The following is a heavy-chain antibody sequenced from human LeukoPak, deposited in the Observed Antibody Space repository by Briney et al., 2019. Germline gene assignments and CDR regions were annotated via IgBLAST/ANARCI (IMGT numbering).Heavy chain of an antibody. CDR2: ISGGANST. V-gene: IGHV3-23*01. CDR1: GFTFSSYA. CDR3: AKSSSLVVITNFDY. Sequence: GGSLRLSCAASGFTFSSYAMSWVRQAPGKGLEWVSGISGGANSTYYADSVKGRFTISRDNSKNTLYLQMNSLRAEDTAAYYCAKSSSLVVITNFDYWGQGTLVTVSS. J-gene: IGHJ4*02. D-gene: IGHD3-22*01.